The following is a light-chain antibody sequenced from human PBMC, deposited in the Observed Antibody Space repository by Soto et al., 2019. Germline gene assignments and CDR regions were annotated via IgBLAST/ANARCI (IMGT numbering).Light chain of an antibody. CDR3: QLRTDRPPWT. Sequence: EIVLTQCPATLSLSPGERATLSCRASQSIGLAIAWYQHKPGQAPRPLIFDASQRATGITARFWGRESGTDGTLSISSLDPEDFAVYYCQLRTDRPPWTFAQGTKVDI. J-gene: IGKJ1*01. CDR1: QSIGLA. V-gene: IGKV3-11*01. CDR2: DAS.